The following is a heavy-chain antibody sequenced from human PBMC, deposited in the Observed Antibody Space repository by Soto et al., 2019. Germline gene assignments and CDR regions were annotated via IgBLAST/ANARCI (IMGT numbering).Heavy chain of an antibody. CDR3: ARDPVQLWSHFDY. CDR1: GGSISSGDYY. V-gene: IGHV4-30-4*01. Sequence: PSETLSLTWTVSGGSISSGDYYWNLIRQPPGKGLDWIGYSYYSGRTSYNPSLKSRVTISVDTSKNQFSLKLSSVSAADTAVYYCARDPVQLWSHFDYWGQGTLVTFSS. J-gene: IGHJ4*02. D-gene: IGHD5-18*01. CDR2: SYYSGRT.